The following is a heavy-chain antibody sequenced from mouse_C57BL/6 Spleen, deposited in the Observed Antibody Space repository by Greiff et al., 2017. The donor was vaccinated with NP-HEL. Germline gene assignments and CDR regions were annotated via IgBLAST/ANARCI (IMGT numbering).Heavy chain of an antibody. D-gene: IGHD4-1*01. V-gene: IGHV3-1*01. CDR3: AREGTGTGYFDY. CDR2: ISYSGST. CDR1: GYSITSGYD. Sequence: EVQRVESGPGMVKPSQSLSLTCTVTGYSITSGYDWHWIRHFPGNKLEWMGYISYSGSTNYNPSLKSRISITHDTSKNHFFLKLNSVTTEDTATYYCAREGTGTGYFDYWGQGTTLTVSS. J-gene: IGHJ2*01.